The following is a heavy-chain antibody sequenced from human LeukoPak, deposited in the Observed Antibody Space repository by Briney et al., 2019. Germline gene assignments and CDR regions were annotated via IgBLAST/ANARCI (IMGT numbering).Heavy chain of an antibody. J-gene: IGHJ4*02. V-gene: IGHV5-51*01. CDR1: GYSFTTYW. Sequence: GESLNISCKGSGYSFTTYWIAWVRQMPGKGLEWMGIIYPGDSDTRYSPSFQGQVTISADKSISTAYLQWSSLKASDTAIYYCARRRSGYYGSRSFDYWGQGTLVTVSS. D-gene: IGHD3-9*01. CDR3: ARRRSGYYGSRSFDY. CDR2: IYPGDSDT.